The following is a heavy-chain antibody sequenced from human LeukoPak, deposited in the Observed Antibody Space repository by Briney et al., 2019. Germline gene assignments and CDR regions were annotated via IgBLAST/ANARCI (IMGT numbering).Heavy chain of an antibody. V-gene: IGHV3-15*01. J-gene: IGHJ4*02. Sequence: GGSLRLSCVASGFTFSEAWMSWVRQAPGKGLEWVGRLKSKNSGETTDYAAPVQGRFTISRDDSKNTLYLVMNSLKDEDTAVYYCAKRDRPCSGDCSAPYYFDYWGQGTLVTVSS. CDR1: GFTFSEAW. D-gene: IGHD2-21*02. CDR2: LKSKNSGETT. CDR3: AKRDRPCSGDCSAPYYFDY.